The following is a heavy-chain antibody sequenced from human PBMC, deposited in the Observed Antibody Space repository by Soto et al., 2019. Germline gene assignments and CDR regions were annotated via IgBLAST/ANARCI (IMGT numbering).Heavy chain of an antibody. CDR1: GDSITKYY. D-gene: IGHD1-26*01. Sequence: SETLSLTCTVSGDSITKYYGRWFRQTAGKGLEWIGRVYMSGSTNYNPSLKSRVTMSIDTSNNPFSLDLKSVTAADTAVYYCARTVGAAYYFDFWGQGALVTVSS. CDR3: ARTVGAAYYFDF. CDR2: VYMSGST. J-gene: IGHJ4*02. V-gene: IGHV4-4*07.